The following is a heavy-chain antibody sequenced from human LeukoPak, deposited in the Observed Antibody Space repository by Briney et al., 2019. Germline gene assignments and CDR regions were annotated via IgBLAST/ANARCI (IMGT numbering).Heavy chain of an antibody. J-gene: IGHJ4*02. CDR3: ASSGYSYGPAAYYFDY. Sequence: GGSLRLSCAASGFTFSSYSMNWVRQAPGKWLEWVSSISSRSSYIYYADSVKGRFTISRDDAKNSLYLQMNSLRDEDTAVYYCASSGYSYGPAAYYFDYWGQGTPLTVSS. CDR2: ISSRSSYI. D-gene: IGHD5-18*01. CDR1: GFTFSSYS. V-gene: IGHV3-21*01.